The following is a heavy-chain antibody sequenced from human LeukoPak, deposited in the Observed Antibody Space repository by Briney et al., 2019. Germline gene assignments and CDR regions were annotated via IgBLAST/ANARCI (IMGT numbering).Heavy chain of an antibody. CDR3: ARDYYDFWSGYYTPYYFDY. D-gene: IGHD3-3*01. CDR1: GYTFTGYY. V-gene: IGHV1-2*02. Sequence: GASVKVSCKASGYTFTGYYMHWVRQAPGQGLEWMGWINPNSGGTNYAQKFQGRVTMTRDTSISTAYMELSRLRSDDTAVYYCARDYYDFWSGYYTPYYFDYWGQGTLVTVSS. CDR2: INPNSGGT. J-gene: IGHJ4*02.